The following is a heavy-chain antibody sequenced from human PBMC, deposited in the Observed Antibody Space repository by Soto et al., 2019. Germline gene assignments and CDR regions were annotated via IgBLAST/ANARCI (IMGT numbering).Heavy chain of an antibody. J-gene: IGHJ4*02. CDR2: IIPIFGTA. CDR1: GGTFSSYA. CDR3: ARDITMVRGAFDY. Sequence: GASVKVSCKASGGTFSSYAISWVRQAPGQGLEWMGGIIPIFGTANCAQKFQGRVTITADESTSTAYMELSSLRSEDTAVYYCARDITMVRGAFDYWGQGTLVTVSS. D-gene: IGHD3-10*01. V-gene: IGHV1-69*13.